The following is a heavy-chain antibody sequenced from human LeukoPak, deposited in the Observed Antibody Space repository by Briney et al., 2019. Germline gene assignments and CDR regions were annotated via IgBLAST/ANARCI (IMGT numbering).Heavy chain of an antibody. CDR1: GFTFSSYE. CDR2: ISSSGSTI. V-gene: IGHV3-48*03. D-gene: IGHD2-8*01. J-gene: IGHJ4*02. Sequence: GGSLRLFCAASGFTFSSYEMNWVRQAPGKGLEWVSYISSSGSTIYYADSVKGRFTISRDNAKNSLYLQMNSLRAEDTAVYYCARILVDGGYWGQGTLVTVSS. CDR3: ARILVDGGY.